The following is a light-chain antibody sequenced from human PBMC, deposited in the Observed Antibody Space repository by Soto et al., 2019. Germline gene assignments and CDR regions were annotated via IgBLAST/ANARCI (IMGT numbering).Light chain of an antibody. CDR2: EVS. V-gene: IGLV2-14*01. Sequence: QSALTQPASVSGSPGQSITISCTGTSSDVGGYNYVSWYQQHPGKAPKLMIYEVSNRPSGVSNRFSGSKSGNTASLTISGLQAEDEADYYCSSYTISSTLVFGGGTKVTFL. J-gene: IGLJ3*02. CDR3: SSYTISSTLV. CDR1: SSDVGGYNY.